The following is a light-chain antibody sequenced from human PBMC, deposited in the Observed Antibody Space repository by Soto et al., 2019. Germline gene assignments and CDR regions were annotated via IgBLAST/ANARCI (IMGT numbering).Light chain of an antibody. CDR2: TAS. V-gene: IGKV1-39*01. Sequence: DIQMTQSPSSLSASVGDRVTITCRASQSISRFLGWYQHKPGKAPKLLIYTASSLQSRVPSRFSCRGSGTDFTLTISSLQPEDCATYYCQQSYSTSYTFGQGTKLEIK. J-gene: IGKJ2*01. CDR1: QSISRF. CDR3: QQSYSTSYT.